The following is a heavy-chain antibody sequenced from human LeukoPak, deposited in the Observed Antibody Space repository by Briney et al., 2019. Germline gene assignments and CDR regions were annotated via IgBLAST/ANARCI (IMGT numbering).Heavy chain of an antibody. CDR3: AKDVGYSGYEYYFDY. J-gene: IGHJ4*02. CDR1: GFTFRNYG. CDR2: ISYDGSDK. Sequence: GGSLRLSCVASGFTFRNYGIHWIRQAPGKGLEWVAVISYDGSDKYYRDSVRDRFTISRDNSKNTLYMQMNSLRAEDTAVYYCAKDVGYSGYEYYFDYWGQGALVTVSS. D-gene: IGHD5-12*01. V-gene: IGHV3-30*18.